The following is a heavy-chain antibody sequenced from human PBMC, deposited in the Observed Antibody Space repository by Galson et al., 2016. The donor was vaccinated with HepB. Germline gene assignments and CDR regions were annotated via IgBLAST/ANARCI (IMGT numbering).Heavy chain of an antibody. CDR2: IDPRSGGT. J-gene: IGHJ5*02. CDR3: ARDDLWAARPDNWFDP. V-gene: IGHV1-2*02. D-gene: IGHD6-6*01. Sequence: SVKVSCKASGYTFSIYHIHWVRQAPGQGLEWLGWIDPRSGGTKFAQKFKGRVTMTRDRTINTAYMELSRLRSDDTAVYYCARDDLWAARPDNWFDPWGQGTLVTVSS. CDR1: GYTFSIYH.